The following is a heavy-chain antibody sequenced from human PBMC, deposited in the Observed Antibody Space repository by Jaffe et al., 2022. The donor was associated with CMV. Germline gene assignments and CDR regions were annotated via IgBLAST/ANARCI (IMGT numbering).Heavy chain of an antibody. D-gene: IGHD2-2*01. CDR3: ARDLPLSKGYCSSTSCYRGNWFDP. V-gene: IGHV1-18*04. CDR1: GYTFTSYG. Sequence: QVQLVQSGAEVKKPGASVKVSCKASGYTFTSYGISWVRQAPGQGLEWMGWISAYNGNTNYAQKLQGRVTMTTDTSTSTAYMELRSLRSDDTAVYYCARDLPLSKGYCSSTSCYRGNWFDPWGQGTLVTVSS. J-gene: IGHJ5*02. CDR2: ISAYNGNT.